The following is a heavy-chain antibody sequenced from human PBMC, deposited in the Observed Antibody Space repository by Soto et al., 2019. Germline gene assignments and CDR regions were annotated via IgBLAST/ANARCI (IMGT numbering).Heavy chain of an antibody. Sequence: PSGTLSLTCTVSGGSISSSSYYWGWIRQPPGKGLEWIGSIYYSGSTYYNPSLKSRVTISVDTSKNQFSLKLSSVTAADTAVYYCARHNTMVRGVIISVNWFDPWGQGTLVTVSS. CDR1: GGSISSSSYY. J-gene: IGHJ5*02. CDR3: ARHNTMVRGVIISVNWFDP. CDR2: IYYSGST. D-gene: IGHD3-10*01. V-gene: IGHV4-39*01.